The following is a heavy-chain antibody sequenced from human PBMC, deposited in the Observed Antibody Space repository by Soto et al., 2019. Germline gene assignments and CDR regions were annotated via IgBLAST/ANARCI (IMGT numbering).Heavy chain of an antibody. CDR3: ARDEGYCSSTSCYTGWFDP. J-gene: IGHJ5*02. CDR1: GGSVSSGSYY. Sequence: TSETLSLTCTVSGGSVSSGSYYWSWIRQPPGKGLEWIGYIYYSGSTNYNPSLKSRVTISVDTSKNQFSLKLSSVTAADTAVYYCARDEGYCSSTSCYTGWFDPWGQGTLVTVSS. D-gene: IGHD2-2*02. V-gene: IGHV4-61*01. CDR2: IYYSGST.